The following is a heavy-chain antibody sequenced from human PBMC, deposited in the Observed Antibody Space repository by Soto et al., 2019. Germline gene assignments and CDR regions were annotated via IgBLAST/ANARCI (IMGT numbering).Heavy chain of an antibody. V-gene: IGHV5-51*01. J-gene: IGHJ6*02. CDR2: IYPGDSDT. CDR1: GYSFTSYW. Sequence: GESLKISCKGSGYSFTSYWIGWVRQMPGKGLEWMGIIYPGDSDTRYSPSFQGQVTISADKSISTAYLQWSSLKASDTAMYYCARGAVVVPAATTQYYYYYGMDVWRQGTTVTVSS. D-gene: IGHD2-2*01. CDR3: ARGAVVVPAATTQYYYYYGMDV.